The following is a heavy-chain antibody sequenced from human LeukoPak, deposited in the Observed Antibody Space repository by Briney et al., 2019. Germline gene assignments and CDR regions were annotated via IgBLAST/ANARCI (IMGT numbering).Heavy chain of an antibody. Sequence: GASVSLSCTVSGYTLTELSMHWVRQAPGKGLEWMGGFDPEDGETIYAQKFQGRVTMTEDTSTDTAYMELSSLRSEDTAVYYCATTHGGYFDYWGQGTLVTVSS. CDR1: GYTLTELS. D-gene: IGHD3-10*01. V-gene: IGHV1-24*01. CDR3: ATTHGGYFDY. CDR2: FDPEDGET. J-gene: IGHJ4*02.